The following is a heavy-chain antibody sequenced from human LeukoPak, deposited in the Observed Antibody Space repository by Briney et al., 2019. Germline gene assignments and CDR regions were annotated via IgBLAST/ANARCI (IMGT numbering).Heavy chain of an antibody. CDR1: GVSISSSRYY. V-gene: IGHV4-39*01. D-gene: IGHD3-10*01. Sequence: SETLSLTCTVSGVSISSSRYYWGWIRQPPGKGLEWIGSIYYSGSTYYYPSLKSRVTISVDTSKNQFSLKLSSVTAADTAVYYCARHSTASGLWFGEYYFDYWGQGTLVTVSS. J-gene: IGHJ4*02. CDR3: ARHSTASGLWFGEYYFDY. CDR2: IYYSGST.